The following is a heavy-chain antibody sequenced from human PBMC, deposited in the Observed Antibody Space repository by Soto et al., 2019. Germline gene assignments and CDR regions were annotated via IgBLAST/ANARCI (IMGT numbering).Heavy chain of an antibody. J-gene: IGHJ3*02. Sequence: ASVKVSCKASGGTFSSYAISWVRQAPGQGLEWMGGIIPISGTANYAQKFQGRVTITADESTSTAYMELSSLRSEDTAVYYCARGAMIVVGTDAFDIWGQGTMVTVSS. D-gene: IGHD3-22*01. CDR2: IIPISGTA. CDR1: GGTFSSYA. CDR3: ARGAMIVVGTDAFDI. V-gene: IGHV1-69*13.